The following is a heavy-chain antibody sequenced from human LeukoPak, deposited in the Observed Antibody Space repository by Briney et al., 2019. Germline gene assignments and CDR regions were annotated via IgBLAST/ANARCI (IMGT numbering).Heavy chain of an antibody. CDR3: ARRGYYDSSGYYRSDDAFDI. V-gene: IGHV4-59*01. D-gene: IGHD3-22*01. CDR1: GGSISSYY. CDR2: IYYRGST. Sequence: SETLSLTCTVSGGSISSYYWSWIRQPPGKGLEWIGYIYYRGSTNYNPSLKSRVTISVDTSKNQFSLKLSSVTAADTAVYYCARRGYYDSSGYYRSDDAFDIWGQGTMVTVSS. J-gene: IGHJ3*02.